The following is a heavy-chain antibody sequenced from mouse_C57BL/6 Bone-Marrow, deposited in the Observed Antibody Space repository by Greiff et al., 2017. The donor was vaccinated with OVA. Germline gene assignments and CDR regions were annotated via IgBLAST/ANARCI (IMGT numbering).Heavy chain of an antibody. J-gene: IGHJ2*01. CDR1: GYTFTSYW. Sequence: QVQLQQPGAELVMPGASVKLSCKASGYTFTSYWMHWVKQRPGQGLEWIGEIDPSDSYTNYNQKFKGKSTLTVDKSSSTAYMQLSSLTSEDSAVYYRARGVARFDYWGQGTTLTVSS. V-gene: IGHV1-69*01. CDR2: IDPSDSYT. CDR3: ARGVARFDY. D-gene: IGHD1-1*02.